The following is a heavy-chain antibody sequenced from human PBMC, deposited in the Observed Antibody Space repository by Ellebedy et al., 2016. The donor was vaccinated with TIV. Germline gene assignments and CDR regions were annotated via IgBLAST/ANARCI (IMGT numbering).Heavy chain of an antibody. V-gene: IGHV1-46*01. D-gene: IGHD5-18*01. CDR1: GYTFTSYY. J-gene: IGHJ4*02. CDR2: FNPSGGTT. Sequence: AASVKVSCKASGYTFTSYYMYWVRQAPGQGLEWMGIFNPSGGTTNYAQRFQGRVTMTSDTSTSTVCMELSSLRSEDTAVYYCARAGTGMVACPPPAYWGQGTLVTVSS. CDR3: ARAGTGMVACPPPAY.